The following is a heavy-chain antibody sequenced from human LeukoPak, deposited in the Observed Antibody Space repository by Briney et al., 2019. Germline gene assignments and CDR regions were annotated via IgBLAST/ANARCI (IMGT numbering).Heavy chain of an antibody. D-gene: IGHD4-17*01. CDR3: ARVEYGDYGWFDP. J-gene: IGHJ5*02. CDR1: GDSISTYY. V-gene: IGHV4-59*01. CDR2: ISDSGST. Sequence: SETLSLTCTVSGDSISTYYXXXXXQPPGKGXEXIGYISDSGSTNYNPSLKSRVTISLXTSKNQFSLKLISLTAADTAAYYCARVEYGDYGWFDPWGQGTLVTFSS.